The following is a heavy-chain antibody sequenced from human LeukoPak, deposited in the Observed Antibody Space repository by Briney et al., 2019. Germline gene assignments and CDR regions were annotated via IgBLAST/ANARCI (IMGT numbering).Heavy chain of an antibody. J-gene: IGHJ6*02. Sequence: ASVKVSCKASGYTFTSYYMHWVRQATGQGLEWMGWMNPNSGNTGYAQKFQGRVTMTRNTSISTAYMELSSLRSEDTAVYYCARVGAPTGNSDVWGQGTTVTVSS. D-gene: IGHD1-1*01. CDR3: ARVGAPTGNSDV. V-gene: IGHV1-8*02. CDR2: MNPNSGNT. CDR1: GYTFTSYY.